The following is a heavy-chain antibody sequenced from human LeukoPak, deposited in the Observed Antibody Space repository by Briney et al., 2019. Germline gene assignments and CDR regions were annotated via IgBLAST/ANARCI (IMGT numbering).Heavy chain of an antibody. V-gene: IGHV3-23*01. J-gene: IGHJ4*02. CDR3: AKEAFYYSNGWFHFDY. CDR2: ISGSGGST. Sequence: AGGSLRLSCAASGFTFSSYAMSWVRQAPGKGLEWVSAISGSGGSTYYADSVKGRFTISRDNSKNTLYLQVNSLRAEDTAVYYCAKEAFYYSNGWFHFDYWGQGTLVTVSS. CDR1: GFTFSSYA. D-gene: IGHD6-19*01.